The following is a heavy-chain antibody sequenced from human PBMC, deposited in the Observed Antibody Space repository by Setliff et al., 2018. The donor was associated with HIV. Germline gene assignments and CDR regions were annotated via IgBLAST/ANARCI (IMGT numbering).Heavy chain of an antibody. CDR3: AKEYHTAATGTRVANYVDY. D-gene: IGHD6-13*01. V-gene: IGHV1-46*01. CDR2: INPSDGSA. J-gene: IGHJ4*02. Sequence: ASVKVSCKTSGYIFTNSFIHWVRQAPGQGLDYMGIINPSDGSADYVEKFQDRVTITRDTSTGTVYMEMSSLRSEDTAIYYCAKEYHTAATGTRVANYVDYWGQGTLVTVS. CDR1: GYIFTNSF.